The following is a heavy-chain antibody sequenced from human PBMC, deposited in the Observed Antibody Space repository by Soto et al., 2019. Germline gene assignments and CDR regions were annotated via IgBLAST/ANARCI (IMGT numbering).Heavy chain of an antibody. Sequence: EVQLLESGGGLVQPGGSLRLSCAASGFTFSSYAMNWVRQAPGKGLEWVSVISGSDGSTYYADSVKGRFTISRDNSKNTLNLQMNSLSAEDTDVYYCARGSSSWYFDYWGQGTLVTVSS. V-gene: IGHV3-23*01. CDR1: GFTFSSYA. D-gene: IGHD6-13*01. CDR3: ARGSSSWYFDY. J-gene: IGHJ4*02. CDR2: ISGSDGST.